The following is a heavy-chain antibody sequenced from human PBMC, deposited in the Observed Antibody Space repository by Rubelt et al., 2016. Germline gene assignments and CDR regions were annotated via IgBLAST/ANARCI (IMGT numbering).Heavy chain of an antibody. D-gene: IGHD3-10*01. V-gene: IGHV4-4*08. CDR1: GGSINTFY. Sequence: QVQLQESGPGLVKPSETLSLTCTVSGGSINTFYWSWIRQPPGKGLEWIGSLFSGSTYYNPSLKSRVTISIDTSKNQFSLRLGSVNAADTAVDFWARVERAGLLWDVWGQGTAVTVSS. J-gene: IGHJ6*02. CDR3: ARVERAGLLWDV. CDR2: LFSGST.